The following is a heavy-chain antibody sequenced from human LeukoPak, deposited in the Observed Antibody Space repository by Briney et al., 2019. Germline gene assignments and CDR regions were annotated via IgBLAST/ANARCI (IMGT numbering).Heavy chain of an antibody. D-gene: IGHD3/OR15-3a*01. Sequence: TGGSLRLSCAAPGFTLSDYYMSWIRQAPGKGLEWVSYSSSSGTTIYYADSVKGRFAISRDNAKNSLYLQMNSLRAEDTAVYYCARRRDFIDYWGQGTLVTVSS. CDR3: ARRRDFIDY. V-gene: IGHV3-11*01. J-gene: IGHJ4*02. CDR2: SSSSGTTI. CDR1: GFTLSDYY.